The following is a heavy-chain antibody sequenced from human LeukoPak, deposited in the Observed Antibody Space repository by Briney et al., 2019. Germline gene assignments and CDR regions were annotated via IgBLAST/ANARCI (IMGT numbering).Heavy chain of an antibody. J-gene: IGHJ4*02. CDR2: IDPSDSYT. V-gene: IGHV5-10-1*01. Sequence: GESLKISCKASGYSFTTYWISWVRQMPGKGLEWMGRIDPSDSYTNYSPSFQGHVTISGDKSISTAYLQWSSLKASDTAMYYCARHFGGSYYDDYWGQGTLVSVSS. CDR1: GYSFTTYW. CDR3: ARHFGGSYYDDY. D-gene: IGHD1-26*01.